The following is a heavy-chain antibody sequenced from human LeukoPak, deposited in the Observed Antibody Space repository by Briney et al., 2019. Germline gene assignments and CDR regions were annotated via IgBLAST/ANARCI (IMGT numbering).Heavy chain of an antibody. V-gene: IGHV1-69*13. D-gene: IGHD3-3*01. Sequence: SVKVSCKASGGTFSSYAISWVRQAPGQGLEWMGGIIPIFGTANYAQKFQGRVTITADESTSTAYMELSSLRSEDTAVYYCAREQRITIFGVVIMDYFDYWGQGTLVTASS. CDR1: GGTFSSYA. CDR2: IIPIFGTA. J-gene: IGHJ4*02. CDR3: AREQRITIFGVVIMDYFDY.